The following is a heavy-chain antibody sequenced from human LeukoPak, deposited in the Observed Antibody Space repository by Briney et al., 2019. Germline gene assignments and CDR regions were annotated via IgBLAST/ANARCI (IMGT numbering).Heavy chain of an antibody. D-gene: IGHD3-9*01. Sequence: SETLSLTCTVSGGSISSSSYYWGWIRQPPGKGLEWIGSIYYSGSTYYNPSLKSRVTISVDTSKNQFSLKLSSVTAADTAVYYCARSFEILTGYSIDYWGQGTLVTVSS. V-gene: IGHV4-39*07. CDR1: GGSISSSSYY. J-gene: IGHJ4*02. CDR2: IYYSGST. CDR3: ARSFEILTGYSIDY.